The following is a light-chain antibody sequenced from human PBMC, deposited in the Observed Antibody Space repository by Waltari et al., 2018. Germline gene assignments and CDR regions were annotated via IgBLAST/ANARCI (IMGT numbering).Light chain of an antibody. V-gene: IGLV1-40*01. Sequence: QSGLTQSPSVSGAPGQRVTISCTGSSSNIGPGYDVHWYQLLPGTAPKVLIYGNTNRPSGVPDRFSGSKSGTSASLAITGLQAEDEADYYCQSYDNSLNSVFGGGTKLTVL. CDR2: GNT. CDR3: QSYDNSLNSV. CDR1: SSNIGPGYD. J-gene: IGLJ2*01.